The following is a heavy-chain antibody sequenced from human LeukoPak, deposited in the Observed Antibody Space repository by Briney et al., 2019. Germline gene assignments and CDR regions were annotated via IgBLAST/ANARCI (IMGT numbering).Heavy chain of an antibody. D-gene: IGHD4-23*01. Sequence: SETLSLTCAVYGGSFSGYYWSWIRQPPGKGLEWIGEINHSGSTNYNPSLKSRVTISVDTSKNQFSLKLSSVTAADTAVYYCARGYGGERGSVQHWGQGTLVTVSS. CDR2: INHSGST. V-gene: IGHV4-34*01. CDR1: GGSFSGYY. CDR3: ARGYGGERGSVQH. J-gene: IGHJ1*01.